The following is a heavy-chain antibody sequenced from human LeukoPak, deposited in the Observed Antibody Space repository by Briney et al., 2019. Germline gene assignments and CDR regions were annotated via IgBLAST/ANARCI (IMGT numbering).Heavy chain of an antibody. J-gene: IGHJ4*02. Sequence: GASVTVSCKASGYTFTSYYMHWVRQAPGQGLEWMGIINPSGGSTSYAQNFQGRVTMTRDMSTSTVYMELSSRRSEDTAVYYCASGSGIAAAWGQGTLVTVSS. V-gene: IGHV1-46*01. CDR2: INPSGGST. CDR1: GYTFTSYY. D-gene: IGHD6-13*01. CDR3: ASGSGIAAA.